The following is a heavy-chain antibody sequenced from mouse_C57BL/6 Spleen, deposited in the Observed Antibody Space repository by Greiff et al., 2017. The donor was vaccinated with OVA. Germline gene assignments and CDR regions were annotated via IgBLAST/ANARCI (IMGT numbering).Heavy chain of an antibody. V-gene: IGHV2-2*01. CDR2: IWSGGST. J-gene: IGHJ1*03. CDR1: GFSLTSYG. CDR3: ARTGDYGSSWYFDV. D-gene: IGHD1-1*01. Sequence: VQLQQSGPGLVQPSQSLSITCTVSGFSLTSYGVHWVRQSPGKGLEWLGVIWSGGSTDYNAAFISRLSISKDNSKSQVFFKMNSLQADDTAIYYCARTGDYGSSWYFDVWGTGTTVTVSS.